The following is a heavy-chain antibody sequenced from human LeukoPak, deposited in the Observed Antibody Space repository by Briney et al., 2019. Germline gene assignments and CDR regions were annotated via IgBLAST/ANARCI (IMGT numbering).Heavy chain of an antibody. V-gene: IGHV3-74*01. CDR3: ARDLWIDYYGMDV. CDR2: IIGDGSST. CDR1: GFTFSSHW. D-gene: IGHD3-3*01. Sequence: GGSLRLSCAASGFTFSSHWMHWVRQAPGKGLVWVSRIIGDGSSTSYADSVKGRFTISRDNAKNTLYLQMNSLRAEDTAVYYCARDLWIDYYGMDVWGQGTTVTVSS. J-gene: IGHJ6*02.